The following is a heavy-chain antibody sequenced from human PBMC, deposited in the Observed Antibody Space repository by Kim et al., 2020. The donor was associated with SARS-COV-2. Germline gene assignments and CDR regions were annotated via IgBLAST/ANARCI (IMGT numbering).Heavy chain of an antibody. V-gene: IGHV4-59*01. Sequence: SETLSLTCTVSGGSISSYYWSWIRQPPGKGLEWIGYIYYSGSTNYNPSLKSRVTISVDTSKNQFSLKLSSVTAADTAVYYCARDSGYKYGMDVGGQGTTVSVS. J-gene: IGHJ6*01. D-gene: IGHD5-18*01. CDR1: GGSISSYY. CDR2: IYYSGST. CDR3: ARDSGYKYGMDV.